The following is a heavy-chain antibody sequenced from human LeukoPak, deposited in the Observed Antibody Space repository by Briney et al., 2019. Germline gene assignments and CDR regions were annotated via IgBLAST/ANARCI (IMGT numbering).Heavy chain of an antibody. CDR2: IRYDGSNK. D-gene: IGHD3-22*01. V-gene: IGHV3-30*02. CDR3: AEAYDCSGYYQSISDFSFGY. CDR1: GFTFSSYG. Sequence: GGSLRLSCAASGFTFSSYGMHWVRQAPGKGLEWVAFIRYDGSNKYYADSVKGRFTISRDNSKNTLYLQMNSLRAEDTAVYYCAEAYDCSGYYQSISDFSFGYWGQGTLVTVSS. J-gene: IGHJ4*02.